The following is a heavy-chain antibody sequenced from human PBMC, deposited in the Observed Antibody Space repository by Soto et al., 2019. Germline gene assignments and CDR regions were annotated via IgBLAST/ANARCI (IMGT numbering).Heavy chain of an antibody. CDR3: ARHGFYGDYSSNYFDP. Sequence: GESLKISCKGSGYSFSNYWIAWVRQMPGKGLEYIGIIYPSDSQTRYGPSFQGQVTISADKSISTAYLQWSSLKASDTAIYYCARHGFYGDYSSNYFDPWGQGTLVTVSS. J-gene: IGHJ5*02. D-gene: IGHD4-17*01. CDR2: IYPSDSQT. CDR1: GYSFSNYW. V-gene: IGHV5-51*01.